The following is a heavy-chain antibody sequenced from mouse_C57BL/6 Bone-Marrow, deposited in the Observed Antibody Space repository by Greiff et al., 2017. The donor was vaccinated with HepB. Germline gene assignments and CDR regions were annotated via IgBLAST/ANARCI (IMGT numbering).Heavy chain of an antibody. J-gene: IGHJ3*01. CDR1: VYTFTSFG. CDR3: SGAWFAY. D-gene: IGHD3-1*01. Sequence: VKLQESGAELSRPGASVKLSCKASVYTFTSFGISWVKHRTGQGLEWIGAIYPRSGNTYYNEKLKGKATLTADQSSSTAYMELRSLTSEDSAVYFCSGAWFAYWGQGTLVTVSA. V-gene: IGHV1-81*01. CDR2: IYPRSGNT.